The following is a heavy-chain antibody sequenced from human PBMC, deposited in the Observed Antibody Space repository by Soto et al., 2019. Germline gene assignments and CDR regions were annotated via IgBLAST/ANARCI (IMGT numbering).Heavy chain of an antibody. V-gene: IGHV3-74*01. CDR1: GFTFSGYG. J-gene: IGHJ4*02. CDR2: LNPNGTFT. D-gene: IGHD1-1*01. CDR3: ARGGTSTTYWDVFYN. Sequence: QAVGSLRLSCAVSGFTFSGYGMHWVRQAPGKGPVWVSRLNPNGTFTTNADSVKGRFTISRDNAKNTVYLQMNSLRADDAAVYYCARGGTSTTYWDVFYNWGQGTLVTVSS.